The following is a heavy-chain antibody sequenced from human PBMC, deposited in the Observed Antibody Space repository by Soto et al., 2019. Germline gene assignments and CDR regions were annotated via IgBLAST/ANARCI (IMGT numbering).Heavy chain of an antibody. J-gene: IGHJ6*02. V-gene: IGHV3-30-3*01. CDR3: ASGKTTSACSAMDV. Sequence: QVQLVESGGGVVQPGRSLRLSCAASGFTFSYHALNWVRQAPGKGLEWVAVISYDGDNKYIAESVKGRFTISRDNSKNTVSLQMNSLRTYDTAMYFCASGKTTSACSAMDVWGQGTTVTVSS. CDR2: ISYDGDNK. D-gene: IGHD1-1*01. CDR1: GFTFSYHA.